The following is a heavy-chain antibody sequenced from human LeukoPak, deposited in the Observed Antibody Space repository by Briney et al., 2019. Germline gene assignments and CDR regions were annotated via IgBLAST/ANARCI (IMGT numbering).Heavy chain of an antibody. CDR2: IRSKAYGGTT. J-gene: IGHJ3*02. Sequence: GGSLRLSCTASGFTFGDYAMSWVRQAPGKGLEWVSHIRSKAYGGTTEYAASVKARFTFSRDDPKSIAYLQMNSLKTEDTAVYYCTRDHRAAFDIWGQGTMVTVSS. CDR1: GFTFGDYA. CDR3: TRDHRAAFDI. V-gene: IGHV3-49*04.